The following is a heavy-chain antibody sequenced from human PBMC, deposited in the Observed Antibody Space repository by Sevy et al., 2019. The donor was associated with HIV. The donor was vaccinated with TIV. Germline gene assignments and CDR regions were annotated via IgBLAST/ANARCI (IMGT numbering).Heavy chain of an antibody. J-gene: IGHJ4*01. CDR3: ASDVYYSDGSGYDFEH. D-gene: IGHD3-22*01. CDR2: IGSSGSTI. CDR1: GFTFSVYS. V-gene: IGHV3-48*04. Sequence: GGSLRLSCAASGFTFSVYSMNWVRQAPGKGLEWLSYIGSSGSTIAYADSVKGRFTISRDNAWSSLFLQMNSLRPEDTADYYCASDVYYSDGSGYDFEHWGHGSLVTVSS.